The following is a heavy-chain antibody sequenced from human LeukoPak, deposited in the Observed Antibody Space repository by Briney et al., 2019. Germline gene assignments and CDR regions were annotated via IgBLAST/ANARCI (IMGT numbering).Heavy chain of an antibody. Sequence: PGGSLRLSCAPSGFTFSNFAMHWVRLAPGKGLHWVSFISYDGSRKYYADSVKGRFTISRDSSNSTVYLDMNSLGPEDTAVYFCARDHSYGYAYPFDFWGRGNLVTVSS. D-gene: IGHD5-18*01. CDR2: ISYDGSRK. CDR1: GFTFSNFA. V-gene: IGHV3-30*02. CDR3: ARDHSYGYAYPFDF. J-gene: IGHJ4*02.